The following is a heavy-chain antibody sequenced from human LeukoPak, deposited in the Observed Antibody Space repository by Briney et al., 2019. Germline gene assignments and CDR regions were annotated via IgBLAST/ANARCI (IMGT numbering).Heavy chain of an antibody. Sequence: NPSETLSLTYTVSGDSISSSYWSWIRQPAGKGLEWIGRMYSSGTIKYNPSLKSRVTMSVDTSKNQFSLKLNSVTATDTAVYYCARHPFSTSSIDYWGQGTLVTVSS. D-gene: IGHD6-6*01. CDR1: GDSISSSY. CDR2: MYSSGTI. V-gene: IGHV4-4*07. CDR3: ARHPFSTSSIDY. J-gene: IGHJ4*02.